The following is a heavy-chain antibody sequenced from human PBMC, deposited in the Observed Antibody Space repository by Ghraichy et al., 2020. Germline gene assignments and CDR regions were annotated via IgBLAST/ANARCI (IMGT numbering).Heavy chain of an antibody. D-gene: IGHD1-14*01. Sequence: SETQSLTCAVYGGSFSGYYWSWIRQPPGKGLEWIGEINHSGSTNYNPSLKSRVTISVDTSKNQFSLKLSSVTAADTAVYYCARGLLRRKAFDIWGQGTMVTVSS. CDR3: ARGLLRRKAFDI. J-gene: IGHJ3*02. CDR1: GGSFSGYY. CDR2: INHSGST. V-gene: IGHV4-34*01.